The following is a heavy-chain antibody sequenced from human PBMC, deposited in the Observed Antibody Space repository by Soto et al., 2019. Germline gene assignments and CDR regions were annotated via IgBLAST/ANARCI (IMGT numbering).Heavy chain of an antibody. Sequence: QVQLVESGGGVVQPGRSLRLSCAASGFTFSSYGMHWVRQAPGKGLEWVAVIWYDGSNKYYADSVKGRFTISRDNSKNTLYLQMNSLRAEDTAVYYWASIGSSWAADYWGQGTLVTVSS. D-gene: IGHD6-13*01. CDR3: ASIGSSWAADY. V-gene: IGHV3-33*01. CDR1: GFTFSSYG. J-gene: IGHJ4*02. CDR2: IWYDGSNK.